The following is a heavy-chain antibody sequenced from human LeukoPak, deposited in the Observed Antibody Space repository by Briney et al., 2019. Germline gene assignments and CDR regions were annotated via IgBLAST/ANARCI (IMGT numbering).Heavy chain of an antibody. Sequence: GGSLRLSCAASGFTFNNYAMSWVRQAPGKGLEGVPSISSGGSTYYADSVKGRFTISRDNSKNTLYLQMNSLRAEDTAVYYCAKGMRYSSGWYYFDYWGQGTLVTVSS. CDR1: GFTFNNYA. CDR2: ISSGGST. J-gene: IGHJ4*02. D-gene: IGHD6-19*01. V-gene: IGHV3-23*01. CDR3: AKGMRYSSGWYYFDY.